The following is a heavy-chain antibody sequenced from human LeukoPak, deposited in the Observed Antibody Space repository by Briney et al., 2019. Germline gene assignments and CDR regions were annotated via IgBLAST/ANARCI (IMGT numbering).Heavy chain of an antibody. CDR2: IYPRDGST. Sequence: VASVNVSCKASGYSFTSNYIHWVRQAPGQGREWMGMIYPRDGSTSYAQKFQGRVTVTRDTSTSTVHMELSGLRSEDTAVYYCARDQEAFDYWGQGTLVTVSS. V-gene: IGHV1-46*01. CDR3: ARDQEAFDY. J-gene: IGHJ4*02. CDR1: GYSFTSNY.